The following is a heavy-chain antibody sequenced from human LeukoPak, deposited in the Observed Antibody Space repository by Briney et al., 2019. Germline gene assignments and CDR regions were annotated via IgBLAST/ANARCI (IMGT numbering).Heavy chain of an antibody. CDR3: ARGPTRYYFDC. CDR1: GASVSSFH. CDR2: IYSSGST. Sequence: SETLSLTCTVSGASVSSFHWTWIRQPAGEGLEWIGRIYSSGSTNYNPSLKSRVTMSVDTSKNQFSLKLSSVTAADTAVYYCARGPTRYYFDCWGQGTLVTVSS. V-gene: IGHV4-4*07. J-gene: IGHJ4*02.